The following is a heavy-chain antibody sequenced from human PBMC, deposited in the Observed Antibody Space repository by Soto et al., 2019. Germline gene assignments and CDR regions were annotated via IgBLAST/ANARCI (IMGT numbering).Heavy chain of an antibody. CDR3: TSDTFGLRDT. CDR2: INPAGTIT. J-gene: IGHJ5*02. D-gene: IGHD3-16*01. Sequence: GGSLRLSCAASGFPFSHYWMHWVRQTPGKGLVWVSRINPAGTITNYADSVEGRFTISRDNADSALFLQMNSLSAEDTAIYYCTSDTFGLRDTWGQGTLVTVSS. V-gene: IGHV3-74*01. CDR1: GFPFSHYW.